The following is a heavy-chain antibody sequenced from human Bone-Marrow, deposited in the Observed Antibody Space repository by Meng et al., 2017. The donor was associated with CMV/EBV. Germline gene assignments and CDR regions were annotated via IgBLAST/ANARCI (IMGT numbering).Heavy chain of an antibody. V-gene: IGHV3-21*01. J-gene: IGHJ4*02. CDR2: ISSTSGYI. CDR1: GFTFSNYN. CDR3: VRGISYYFDY. Sequence: GESLKISCVASGFTFSNYNMNWVRQAPGKGLEWVSSISSTSGYIYYADSLKGRFTISRDNAKNSLYLQMNSLSAEDTAVYYCVRGISYYFDYWAQGALVTVSS. D-gene: IGHD3-3*02.